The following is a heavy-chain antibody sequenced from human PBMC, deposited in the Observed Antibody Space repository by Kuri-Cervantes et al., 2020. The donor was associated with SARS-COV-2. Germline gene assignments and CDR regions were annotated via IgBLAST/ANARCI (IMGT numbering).Heavy chain of an antibody. V-gene: IGHV4-39*01. CDR2: IYYSGST. CDR1: GGSISSSSYY. Sequence: SETLSLTCTVSGGSISSSSYYWGWIRQPPGKGLGWIGSIYYSGSTYYNPSLKSRVTISVDTSKNQFSLKLSSVTAADTAVYYCARAEGAMLPGSLRFLEWLDPYYFDYWDQGTLVTVSS. D-gene: IGHD3-3*01. CDR3: ARAEGAMLPGSLRFLEWLDPYYFDY. J-gene: IGHJ4*02.